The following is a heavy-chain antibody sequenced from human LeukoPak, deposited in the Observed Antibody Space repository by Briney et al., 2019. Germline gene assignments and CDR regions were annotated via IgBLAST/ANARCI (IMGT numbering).Heavy chain of an antibody. CDR1: GFTFSSYA. CDR3: AITRAYYYDSSGYPDY. V-gene: IGHV3-23*01. CDR2: ISGSGGST. D-gene: IGHD3-22*01. J-gene: IGHJ4*02. Sequence: PGASLRLSCAASGFTFSSYAMSWVRQAPGKGLEWVSGISGSGGSTYYADSVKGRFTISRDNSKNTLYLQMNSLRAEDTAVYYCAITRAYYYDSSGYPDYWGQGTLVTVSS.